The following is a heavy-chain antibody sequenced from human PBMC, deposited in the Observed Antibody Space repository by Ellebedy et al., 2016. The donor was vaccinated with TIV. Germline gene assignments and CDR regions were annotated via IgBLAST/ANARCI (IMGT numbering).Heavy chain of an antibody. CDR2: ISGSGGGT. V-gene: IGHV3-23*01. Sequence: GESLKISCAASRFTFRRYAMTWVRQGPGKGLKWVSGISGSGGGTQYADSVKGRVAISRDSSKSTIYLQLNSLRAEDTAVYFCAKDRTSGDGYWVFDSWGQGTMVSVSS. CDR3: AKDRTSGDGYWVFDS. CDR1: RFTFRRYA. D-gene: IGHD2-21*02. J-gene: IGHJ4*02.